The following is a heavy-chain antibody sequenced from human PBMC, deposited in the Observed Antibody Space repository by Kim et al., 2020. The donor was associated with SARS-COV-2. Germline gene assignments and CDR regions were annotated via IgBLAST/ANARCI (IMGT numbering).Heavy chain of an antibody. CDR3: AKDKGVYVVPAAGPGAFDI. J-gene: IGHJ3*02. D-gene: IGHD2-2*01. Sequence: GGSLRLSCAASGFTFDDYAMHWVRQAPGKGLEWVSGISWNSGSIGYADSVKGRFTISRDNAKNSLYLQMNSLRAEDTALYYCAKDKGVYVVPAAGPGAFDIWGQGTMVTVSS. CDR1: GFTFDDYA. CDR2: ISWNSGSI. V-gene: IGHV3-9*01.